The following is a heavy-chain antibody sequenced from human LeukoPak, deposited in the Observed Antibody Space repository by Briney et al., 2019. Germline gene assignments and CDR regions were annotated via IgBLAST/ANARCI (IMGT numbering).Heavy chain of an antibody. V-gene: IGHV3-23*01. J-gene: IGHJ6*02. CDR2: ISGSGGST. D-gene: IGHD1-26*01. CDR3: AKGLELYYYGMDV. CDR1: GFIVSSIY. Sequence: PGGSLRLSCAASGFIVSSIYMSWVRQAPGKGLEWVSSISGSGGSTYYADSVKGRFTISRDNSKNMLYLQMSSLRAEDTAIYYCAKGLELYYYGMDVWGQGTTVTVSS.